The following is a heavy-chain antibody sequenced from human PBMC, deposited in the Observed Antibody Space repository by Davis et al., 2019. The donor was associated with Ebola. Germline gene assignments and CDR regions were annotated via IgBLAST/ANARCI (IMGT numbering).Heavy chain of an antibody. V-gene: IGHV4-59*01. Sequence: PSETLSLTCTVSGGSISSYYWSWIRQPPGKGLEWIGYIYYSGSTNYNPSLKSRVTISVDTSKNQFSLKLSSVTAADTAVYYCARVNGDEYYYYYGMDVWGQGTTVTVSS. CDR1: GGSISSYY. D-gene: IGHD4-17*01. J-gene: IGHJ6*02. CDR2: IYYSGST. CDR3: ARVNGDEYYYYYGMDV.